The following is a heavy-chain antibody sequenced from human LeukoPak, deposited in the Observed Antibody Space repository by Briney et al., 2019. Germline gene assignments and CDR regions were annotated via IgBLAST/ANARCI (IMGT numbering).Heavy chain of an antibody. V-gene: IGHV1-69*13. Sequence: SVKVSCKASGGTFSSYAISWVRQAPGQGLEWMGGIIPIFGTANYAQKFQGRVTITADESTSTAYMELSSLRSEDTAVYYCAADLAAAAGSSMDVWGKGTTVTISS. D-gene: IGHD6-13*01. J-gene: IGHJ6*03. CDR3: AADLAAAAGSSMDV. CDR2: IIPIFGTA. CDR1: GGTFSSYA.